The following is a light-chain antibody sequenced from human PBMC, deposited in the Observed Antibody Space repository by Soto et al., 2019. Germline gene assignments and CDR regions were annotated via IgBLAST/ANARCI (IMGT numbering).Light chain of an antibody. CDR1: SGSVSSSSY. CDR2: STN. Sequence: QTVVTQEPSFSVSPGGTVTFTCGLRSGSVSSSSYPSWYQQTPGQAPRTLIYSTNTRSSGVPDRFSGSTDGSSNSASLTISGLQTEDEADYYCQSYDSNTVIFGGGTKVTIL. V-gene: IGLV8-61*01. CDR3: QSYDSNTVI. J-gene: IGLJ2*01.